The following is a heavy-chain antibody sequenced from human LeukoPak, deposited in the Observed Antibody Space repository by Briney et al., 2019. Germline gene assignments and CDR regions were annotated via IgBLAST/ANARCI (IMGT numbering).Heavy chain of an antibody. J-gene: IGHJ4*02. D-gene: IGHD2-21*02. CDR3: ARETYCAADCYSGFDF. V-gene: IGHV4-61*10. CDR2: VYASGST. CDR1: GDSVSSAGYY. Sequence: PSETLSLTCTVSGDSVSSAGYYWSWIRQPAGKGLEWIGRVYASGSTNYNPSLKSRVTISVDTSKNQFSLKLSSVTAADTAVYYCARETYCAADCYSGFDFWGQGTLVTVSS.